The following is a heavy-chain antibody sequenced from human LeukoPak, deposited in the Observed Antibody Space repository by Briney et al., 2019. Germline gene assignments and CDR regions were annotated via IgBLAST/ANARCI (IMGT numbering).Heavy chain of an antibody. J-gene: IGHJ5*01. CDR2: IYDRGPA. Sequence: SETLSLTCTVSGYAITSGGFSWNWIRQPPGKGLEWIGCIYDRGPAYYNPSLKSRFTISVDRPKNQFFLDVTSLTAADTAVYYCARSRQASGLFNSWGQGTLVVVSS. CDR3: ARSRQASGLFNS. V-gene: IGHV4-30-2*01. CDR1: GYAITSGGFS. D-gene: IGHD3-10*01.